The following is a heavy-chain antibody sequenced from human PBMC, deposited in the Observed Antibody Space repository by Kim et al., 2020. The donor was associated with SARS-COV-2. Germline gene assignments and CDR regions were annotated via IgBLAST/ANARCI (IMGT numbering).Heavy chain of an antibody. CDR3: ARSGYHLYYFDY. CDR1: GGSISSYY. CDR2: IYYSGST. D-gene: IGHD3-3*01. Sequence: SETLSLTCTVSGGSISSYYWSWIRQPPGKGLEWIGYIYYSGSTNYNPSLKSRVTISVDTSKNQFSLKLCSVTAADTAVYYCARSGYHLYYFDYWGQGTLVTVSS. J-gene: IGHJ4*02. V-gene: IGHV4-59*13.